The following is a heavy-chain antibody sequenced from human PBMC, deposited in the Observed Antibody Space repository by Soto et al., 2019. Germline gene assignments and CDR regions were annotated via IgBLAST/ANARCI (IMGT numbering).Heavy chain of an antibody. D-gene: IGHD3-22*01. CDR3: ARGPTDYYDNSANYFLDY. V-gene: IGHV1-18*01. Sequence: QVQLVQSGAEVKKPGASVKVSCKASGYTFITYGVSWVRQAPGQGLDWLGRISTYNGNTRYAERLQGRVTMTTDTTTNTAYMALRNLRSDDTAVYYCARGPTDYYDNSANYFLDYWGQGTLVTVSS. CDR2: ISTYNGNT. J-gene: IGHJ4*02. CDR1: GYTFITYG.